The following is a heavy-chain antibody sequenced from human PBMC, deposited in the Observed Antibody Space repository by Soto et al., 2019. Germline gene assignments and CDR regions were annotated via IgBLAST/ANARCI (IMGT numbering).Heavy chain of an antibody. CDR2: IYYSGST. D-gene: IGHD4-17*01. CDR1: GGSISSGGYY. Sequence: SETLSLTCTVAGGSISSGGYYWSWIRQHPGKGLEWIGYIYYSGSTYYNPSLKSRVTISVDTSENQFSLKLSSVTAADTAVYYCARLNDYGDYYFQHWGQSTLVTVSS. CDR3: ARLNDYGDYYFQH. V-gene: IGHV4-31*03. J-gene: IGHJ1*01.